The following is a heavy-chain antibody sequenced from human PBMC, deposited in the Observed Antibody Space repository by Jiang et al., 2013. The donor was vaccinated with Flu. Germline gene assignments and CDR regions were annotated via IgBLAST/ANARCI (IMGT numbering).Heavy chain of an antibody. V-gene: IGHV3-7*01. J-gene: IGHJ4*02. CDR3: ARATKIWFGEVRFDY. CDR2: IKQDGSEK. CDR1: GFTFSSYW. Sequence: LVQPGGSLRLSCAASGFTFSSYWMSWVRQAPGKGLEWVANIKQDGSEKYYVDSVKGRFTISRDNAKNSLYLQMNSLRAEDTAVYYCARATKIWFGEVRFDYWGQGTLVTVSS. D-gene: IGHD3-10*01.